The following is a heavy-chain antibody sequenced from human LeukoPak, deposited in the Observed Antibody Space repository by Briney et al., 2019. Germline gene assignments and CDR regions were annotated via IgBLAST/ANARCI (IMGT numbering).Heavy chain of an antibody. D-gene: IGHD2-2*01. CDR2: IIPILGIA. J-gene: IGHJ4*02. Sequence: SVKVSCKASGGTFSSYAISWVRQAPGQGLEWMGRIIPILGIANYAQKFQGRVTITADKSTSTAYMELRSLRSDDTAVYYYARDWRFMGSSTSCIGYWGQGTLVTVSS. CDR1: GGTFSSYA. V-gene: IGHV1-69*04. CDR3: ARDWRFMGSSTSCIGY.